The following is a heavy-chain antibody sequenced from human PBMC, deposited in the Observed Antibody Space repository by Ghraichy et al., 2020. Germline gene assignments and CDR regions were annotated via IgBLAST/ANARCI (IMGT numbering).Heavy chain of an antibody. V-gene: IGHV4-34*01. CDR2: INHSGST. CDR1: GGSFSGYY. Sequence: SETLSLTCAVYGGSFSGYYWSWIRQPPGKGLEWIGEINHSGSTNYNPSLKSRVTISVDTSKNQFSLKLSSVTAADTAVYYCARGQGGTTFSYDWFDPWGQGTLVTVSS. CDR3: ARGQGGTTFSYDWFDP. D-gene: IGHD1-7*01. J-gene: IGHJ5*02.